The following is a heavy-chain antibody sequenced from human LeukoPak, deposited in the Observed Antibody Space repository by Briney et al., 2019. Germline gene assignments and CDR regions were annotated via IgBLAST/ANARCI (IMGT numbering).Heavy chain of an antibody. Sequence: SETLSLTCTVSGGSISSYYWSWIRQPPGKGLEWIGYIYYSGSTNYNPSLKSRVTISVDTSKNQFSLKLSSVTAADTAAYYCARMGGWYVGYYYYYMDVWGKGTTVTISS. V-gene: IGHV4-59*01. J-gene: IGHJ6*03. CDR2: IYYSGST. CDR1: GGSISSYY. CDR3: ARMGGWYVGYYYYYMDV. D-gene: IGHD6-19*01.